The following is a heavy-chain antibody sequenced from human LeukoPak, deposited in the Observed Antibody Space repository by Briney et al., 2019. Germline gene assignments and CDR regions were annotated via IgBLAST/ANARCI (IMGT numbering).Heavy chain of an antibody. CDR2: IYYSGSA. J-gene: IGHJ4*02. CDR1: GGSISSYY. Sequence: TSETLSLTCTVSGGSISSYYWSWIRQPPGKGLEWIGYIYYSGSANYNPSLNSRVTMSVDTSRNQFSLKLSSVTAADTAVYYCARLSCSDGSCYTHYWGQGALVTVSS. V-gene: IGHV4-59*08. CDR3: ARLSCSDGSCYTHY. D-gene: IGHD2-15*01.